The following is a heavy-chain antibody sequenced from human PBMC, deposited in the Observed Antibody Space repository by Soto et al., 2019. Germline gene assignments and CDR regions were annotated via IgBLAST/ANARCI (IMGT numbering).Heavy chain of an antibody. D-gene: IGHD6-13*01. J-gene: IGHJ3*02. CDR2: MNSDGSST. Sequence: EVRLVESGGGLVQPGGSLRLSCAASGFTFSSYWMHWVRQAPGKGLVWVSRMNSDGSSTSYADSVKGRFTISRDNAKNTVYLQVNSLRAEDTAVYYCVRGDGGHVRSSSWYRDAFDIWGQGTMVTVSS. CDR1: GFTFSSYW. V-gene: IGHV3-74*01. CDR3: VRGDGGHVRSSSWYRDAFDI.